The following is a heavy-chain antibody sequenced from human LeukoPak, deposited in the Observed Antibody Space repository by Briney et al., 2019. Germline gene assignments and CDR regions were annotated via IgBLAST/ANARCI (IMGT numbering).Heavy chain of an antibody. V-gene: IGHV3-33*01. D-gene: IGHD5-18*01. J-gene: IGHJ4*02. CDR2: IWYDGSNK. Sequence: PGRSLRLSCAASGFTFSSYGMHWVRQAPGKGLEWVAVIWYDGSNKYYADSVKGRFTISRDNAKNTLYLQMNSLSAEDTAVYYCARGGRGYSYGYDYWGQGTLVTVSS. CDR3: ARGGRGYSYGYDY. CDR1: GFTFSSYG.